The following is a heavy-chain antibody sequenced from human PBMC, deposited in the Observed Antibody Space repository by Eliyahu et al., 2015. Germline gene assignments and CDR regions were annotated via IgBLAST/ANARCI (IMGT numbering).Heavy chain of an antibody. Sequence: EVQLVESGGGLVKPGGSLRLSXAAXGFPFXRXSXNWVRQAPGKGLEWVSSISSSSSYIYYADSVKGRFTISRDNAKNSMYLQMNSLRAEDTAVYYCARVLIVATGINYYYYMDVWGKGTTVTVSS. J-gene: IGHJ6*03. CDR3: ARVLIVATGINYYYYMDV. D-gene: IGHD5-12*01. V-gene: IGHV3-21*01. CDR1: GFPFXRXS. CDR2: ISSSSSYI.